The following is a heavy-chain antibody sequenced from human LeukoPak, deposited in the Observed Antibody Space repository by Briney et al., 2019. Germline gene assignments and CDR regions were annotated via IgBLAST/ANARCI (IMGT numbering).Heavy chain of an antibody. CDR2: IRSDGSTK. D-gene: IGHD3-16*01. CDR3: ARPLRDYYYYMDV. J-gene: IGHJ6*03. Sequence: PGGSLRLSRAASGFTFNRYGMDCVREAPGKGLEGVAFIRSDGSTKYYADSVKGRFTISRENSKNTLYLQMSSLRAEDAAVYYCARPLRDYYYYMDVWGKGTTVTVSS. CDR1: GFTFNRYG. V-gene: IGHV3-30*02.